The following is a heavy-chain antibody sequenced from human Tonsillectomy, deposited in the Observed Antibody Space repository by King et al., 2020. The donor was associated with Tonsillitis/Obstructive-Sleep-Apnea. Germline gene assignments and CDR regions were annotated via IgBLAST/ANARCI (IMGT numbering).Heavy chain of an antibody. D-gene: IGHD1-20*01. CDR1: GGSINNNNHY. V-gene: IGHV4-39*01. CDR2: MYYSGIT. J-gene: IGHJ4*02. CDR3: ARHGIIGTKTLDS. Sequence: QLQESGPGLVKPSETLSLTCTVSGGSINNNNHYWGWIRQPPGKGLEWIGSMYYSGITYYNPSLKSRVTISVDTSNNQFSLKLISVTAADTAVYYCARHGIIGTKTLDSWGQGTPVTVSS.